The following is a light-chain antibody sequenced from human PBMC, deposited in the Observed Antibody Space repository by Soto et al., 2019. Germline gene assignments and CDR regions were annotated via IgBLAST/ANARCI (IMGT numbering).Light chain of an antibody. CDR2: EGS. Sequence: QSALTQPASVSGSPGQSITISCTGTSSDVGSYNLVSWYQQHPGKAPKLMIYEGSKRPSGVSNRFSGSKSGNTASLTISGLQAEDEADYYCCSYAGSMAYVFGTGTKVT. J-gene: IGLJ1*01. CDR3: CSYAGSMAYV. CDR1: SSDVGSYNL. V-gene: IGLV2-23*01.